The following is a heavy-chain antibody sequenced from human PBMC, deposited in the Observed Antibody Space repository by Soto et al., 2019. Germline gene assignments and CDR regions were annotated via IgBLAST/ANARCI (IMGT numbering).Heavy chain of an antibody. D-gene: IGHD4-4*01. CDR2: VFYTGRA. Sequence: QVQLQESGPGLVEASETLSLTCTVSGGSLGSYYWSWIRQPPGKGLEWIGYVFYTGRANYNASLTRRVSISLVTSNYQFSLKLSSVTAADTAVYYCARDGDGRMTTNPYYYNGMDVWGPGTTVTVSS. CDR1: GGSLGSYY. CDR3: ARDGDGRMTTNPYYYNGMDV. J-gene: IGHJ6*02. V-gene: IGHV4-59*01.